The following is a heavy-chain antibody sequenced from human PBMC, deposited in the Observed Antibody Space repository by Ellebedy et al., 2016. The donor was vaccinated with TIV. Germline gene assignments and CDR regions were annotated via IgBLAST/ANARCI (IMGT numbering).Heavy chain of an antibody. Sequence: MPGESLRLSCTVSGDSFSTYYWNWVRQPPGKGLEWIGYVYSTGTTNYNPSLKSRVTISIDTSKNQLSLRLNSVTAADTAVYYCARRIAVTGSWYFDLWGRGTPVTVSS. CDR1: GDSFSTYY. V-gene: IGHV4-59*08. J-gene: IGHJ2*01. CDR2: VYSTGTT. CDR3: ARRIAVTGSWYFDL. D-gene: IGHD6-19*01.